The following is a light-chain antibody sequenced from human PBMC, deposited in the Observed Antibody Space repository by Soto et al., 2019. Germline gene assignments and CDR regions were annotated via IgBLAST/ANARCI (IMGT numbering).Light chain of an antibody. CDR1: QSVGNT. Sequence: EIVMTQSPATLSVSPGETATLSCRASQSVGNTLAWYQQKPGQAPRLLISSASTRATGTPARFSGSGSGTEFTLTISRLQSEDFAVYYCQQYNNWPRTFGQGTILEI. CDR2: SAS. V-gene: IGKV3-15*01. J-gene: IGKJ2*01. CDR3: QQYNNWPRT.